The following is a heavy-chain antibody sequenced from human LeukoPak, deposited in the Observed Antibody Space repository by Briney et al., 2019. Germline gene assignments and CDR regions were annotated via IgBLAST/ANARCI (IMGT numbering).Heavy chain of an antibody. V-gene: IGHV4-30-4*08. D-gene: IGHD3-16*02. CDR1: GGSISSGGYY. J-gene: IGHJ4*02. CDR2: IYYSGST. Sequence: SETLSLTCTVSGGSISSGGYYWSWIRQPPGKGLELIGYIYYSGSTYYNQSLKTRATISVDTTKNQFSRKLRSATAADTAVQHCARGVYDYVCGSYRPHVDYWGQGTLVTVPS. CDR3: ARGVYDYVCGSYRPHVDY.